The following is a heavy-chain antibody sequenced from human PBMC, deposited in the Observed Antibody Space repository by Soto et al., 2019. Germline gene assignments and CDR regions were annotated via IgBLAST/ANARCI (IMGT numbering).Heavy chain of an antibody. CDR3: ARQALVLGFDY. CDR1: GGSFSGYY. J-gene: IGHJ4*02. Sequence: SETLSLTCAVYGGSFSGYYWSWIRQPPGKGLEWIGEINHSGSTNYNPSLKSRVTISVDTSKNQFSLKLSSVTAADTAVYYCARQALVLGFDYWGQGTLVTVS. CDR2: INHSGST. D-gene: IGHD6-13*01. V-gene: IGHV4-34*01.